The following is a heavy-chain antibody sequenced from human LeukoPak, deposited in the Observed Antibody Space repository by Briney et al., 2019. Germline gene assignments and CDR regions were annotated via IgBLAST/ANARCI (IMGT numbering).Heavy chain of an antibody. CDR3: AKGSDSSGYWHFDY. CDR1: GFTFDDYA. D-gene: IGHD3-22*01. Sequence: PGGSLRLSCAASGFTFDDYAMHWVRQAPGKGLEWVSGISWNSGSIGYADSVKGRFTIPRDNAKNSLYLQMNSLRAEDMALYYCAKGSDSSGYWHFDYWGQGTLVTVSS. CDR2: ISWNSGSI. J-gene: IGHJ4*02. V-gene: IGHV3-9*03.